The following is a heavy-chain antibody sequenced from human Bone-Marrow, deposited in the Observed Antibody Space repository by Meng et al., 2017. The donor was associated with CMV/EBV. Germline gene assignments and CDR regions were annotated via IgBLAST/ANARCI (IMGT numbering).Heavy chain of an antibody. CDR3: AREIHPAYYYYGMDV. Sequence: ASVKVSCKASGYTFTSYYMHWVRQAPGQGLERMGIINPSGGSTSYAQKFQGRVTMTRDTSTSTVYMELSSLRSEDTAVYYCAREIHPAYYYYGMDVWGQGTTVTVSS. CDR1: GYTFTSYY. V-gene: IGHV1-46*01. CDR2: INPSGGST. J-gene: IGHJ6*02.